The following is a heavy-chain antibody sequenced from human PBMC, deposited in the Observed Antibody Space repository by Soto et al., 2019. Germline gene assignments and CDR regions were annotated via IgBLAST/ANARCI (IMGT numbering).Heavy chain of an antibody. Sequence: GESLKISCKGSGYSFTSYWIGWVRQMPGKGLEWMGIIYPGDSDTRYSPSFQGQVTISADKSISTAYLQWSSLKASDTAMYYCARLPPCWYYGSGSCNFDYWGQGTLVTSPQ. CDR3: ARLPPCWYYGSGSCNFDY. CDR1: GYSFTSYW. D-gene: IGHD3-10*01. V-gene: IGHV5-51*01. J-gene: IGHJ4*02. CDR2: IYPGDSDT.